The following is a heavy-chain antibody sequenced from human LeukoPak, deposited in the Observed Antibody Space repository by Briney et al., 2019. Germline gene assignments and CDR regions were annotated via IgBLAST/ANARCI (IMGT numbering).Heavy chain of an antibody. Sequence: GGSLRLSCAASGFTFSSYGMHWVRQAPGKGLEWVAFIRYDGSNKYYADSVKGRFTISRGNSKNTLYLQMNSLRAEDTAVYYCAKIAGDYYSNFDYWGQGTLVTVSS. J-gene: IGHJ4*02. CDR3: AKIAGDYYSNFDY. D-gene: IGHD4-11*01. CDR1: GFTFSSYG. CDR2: IRYDGSNK. V-gene: IGHV3-30*02.